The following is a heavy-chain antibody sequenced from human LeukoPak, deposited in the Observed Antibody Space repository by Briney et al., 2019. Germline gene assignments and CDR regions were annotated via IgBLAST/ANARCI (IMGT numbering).Heavy chain of an antibody. V-gene: IGHV3-30*03. CDR1: GFAFSSYG. CDR2: ISYGGDNK. CDR3: ARDFQVYGMDV. Sequence: PGGSLRLSCAASGFAFSSYGMHWVRQAPGKGLEWVAVISYGGDNKYYADSVKGRFTISRDNAKNSLYLQMNSLRAEDTAVYYCARDFQVYGMDVWGQGTTVTVSS. J-gene: IGHJ6*02.